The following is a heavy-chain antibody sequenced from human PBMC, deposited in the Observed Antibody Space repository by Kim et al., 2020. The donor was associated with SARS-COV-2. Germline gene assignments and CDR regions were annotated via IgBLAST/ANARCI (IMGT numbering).Heavy chain of an antibody. J-gene: IGHJ4*02. CDR2: ISDRGGST. V-gene: IGHV3-23*01. CDR3: AKYVYSSTWYSFDY. CDR1: GFTFSSYA. D-gene: IGHD6-13*01. Sequence: GGSLRLSCAASGFTFSSYAMSWVRQAPGKGLEWVSAISDRGGSTYNADSVKGRFTISRDNSKNTLYLQRNSLRAEDTAVYYCAKYVYSSTWYSFDYWGQGTLVTVSS.